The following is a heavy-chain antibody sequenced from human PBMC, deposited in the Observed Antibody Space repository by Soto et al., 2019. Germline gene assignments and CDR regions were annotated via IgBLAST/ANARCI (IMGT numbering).Heavy chain of an antibody. V-gene: IGHV3-30-3*01. J-gene: IGHJ4*02. CDR3: AKVSPMGYFFDF. Sequence: GGSLRLSCAASGFAFNTYSMHWVRQAPGRGLEWVAVISYDGSNKFYADSVKGRFTISRDNSENTLYLEMNSLRGEDTAVYYCAKVSPMGYFFDFWGQGTLVTVSS. CDR1: GFAFNTYS. CDR2: ISYDGSNK.